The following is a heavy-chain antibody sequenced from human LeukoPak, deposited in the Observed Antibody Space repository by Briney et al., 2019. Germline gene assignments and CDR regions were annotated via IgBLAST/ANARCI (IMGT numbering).Heavy chain of an antibody. Sequence: SETLSLTCTVSGYSISSGYFWGWIRQPPGKGLECIGTIYHSGSTYYNPSLKSRVTISVDTSKNQFSLKLNSVTAADTAVYYCARIYSSSWFLNWFDLWGQGTLVTVSS. D-gene: IGHD6-13*01. V-gene: IGHV4-38-2*02. CDR2: IYHSGST. CDR1: GYSISSGYF. CDR3: ARIYSSSWFLNWFDL. J-gene: IGHJ5*02.